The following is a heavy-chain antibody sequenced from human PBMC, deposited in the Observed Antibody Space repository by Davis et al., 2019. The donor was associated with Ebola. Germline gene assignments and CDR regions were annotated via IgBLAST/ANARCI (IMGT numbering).Heavy chain of an antibody. CDR3: ARDFDGGNYYFDY. Sequence: SVKVSCKTSGGSFSSHPISWVRQASRQGLEWMGGIIPILDTPHYAQKFQGRITITADASTSTAYMELSSLRSEDTATYFCARDFDGGNYYFDYWGPGTPVTVSS. CDR1: GGSFSSHP. V-gene: IGHV1-69*13. J-gene: IGHJ4*02. D-gene: IGHD3-9*01. CDR2: IIPILDTP.